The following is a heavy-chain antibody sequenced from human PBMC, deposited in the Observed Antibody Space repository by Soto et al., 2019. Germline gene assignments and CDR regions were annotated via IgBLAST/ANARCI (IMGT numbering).Heavy chain of an antibody. J-gene: IGHJ6*02. CDR3: ARDVPLNYYDNNYSYYGLDV. CDR2: INAFCKGK. V-gene: IGHV1-69*13. D-gene: IGHD3-22*01. Sequence: SEKVTCTSSGGTLSANAIRWFRQAPRRVLDCMGQINAFCKGKKYAQRFQGRVTITADDSTRTAYMDLSSLTSDDTAVYYCARDVPLNYYDNNYSYYGLDVWGQGTTVTVSS. CDR1: GGTLSANA.